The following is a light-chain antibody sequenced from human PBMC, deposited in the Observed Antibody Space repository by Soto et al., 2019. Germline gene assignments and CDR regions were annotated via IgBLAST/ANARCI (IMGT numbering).Light chain of an antibody. V-gene: IGKV3-15*01. CDR3: QQYDNWPGT. CDR1: QSVSSN. J-gene: IGKJ1*01. Sequence: TLMTQSPVTLSVSPGYISTLSFMASQSVSSNLAWYQQKPGQAPRLLIYGAFTRAPGVPARFSGSGSGTEFTLTISSLQSEDFAVYFCQQYDNWPGTFGQGTKVDI. CDR2: GAF.